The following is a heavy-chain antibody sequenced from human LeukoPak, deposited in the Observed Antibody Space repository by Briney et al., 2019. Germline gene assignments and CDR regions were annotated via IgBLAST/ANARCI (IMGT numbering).Heavy chain of an antibody. CDR1: GYIFTSYW. J-gene: IGHJ4*02. CDR3: ARRDYGGKQFDF. Sequence: GASLKIPWKGPGYIFTSYWIGWVGQMPGKGLEGMGIIHTSDSDTRYSPSFQGEATISADKSISTAYLQWSSLKASDTAMYYCARRDYGGKQFDFWGQGTLVTVSS. CDR2: IHTSDSDT. V-gene: IGHV5-51*01. D-gene: IGHD4-23*01.